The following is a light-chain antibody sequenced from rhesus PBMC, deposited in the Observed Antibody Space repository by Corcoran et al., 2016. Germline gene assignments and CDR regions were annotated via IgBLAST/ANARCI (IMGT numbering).Light chain of an antibody. CDR1: QSIGSS. CDR3: QQSSSFPRT. J-gene: IGKJ1*01. CDR2: YAS. V-gene: IGKV6-55*01. Sequence: EIVLTQSPAFQSVTLKEKVTITCQASQSIGSSLHWYQQKPDQSPKLLIKYASQSISGVPSRFSGRGSGTDFTLTINSLEAEDAATYYCQQSSSFPRTFGQGTKVEIK.